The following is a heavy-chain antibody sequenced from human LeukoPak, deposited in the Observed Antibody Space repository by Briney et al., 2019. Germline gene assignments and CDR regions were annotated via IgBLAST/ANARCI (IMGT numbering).Heavy chain of an antibody. D-gene: IGHD1-26*01. Sequence: SETLSLTCAVYGGSFSGYYWSWIRQPPGKGLEWLGEINHSGSTNYNPSLKSRVTISVDTSKNQFSLKLSSVTAADTAVYYCARHRSFSGSYRAIDYWGQGTLVTVSS. CDR1: GGSFSGYY. V-gene: IGHV4-34*01. CDR3: ARHRSFSGSYRAIDY. J-gene: IGHJ4*02. CDR2: INHSGST.